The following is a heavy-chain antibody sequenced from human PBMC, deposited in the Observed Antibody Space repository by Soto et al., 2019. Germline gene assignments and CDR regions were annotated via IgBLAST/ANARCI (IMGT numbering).Heavy chain of an antibody. CDR3: ARDQYQGPLLWFGEGFFGGMDV. D-gene: IGHD3-10*01. CDR1: GFTFSSYG. V-gene: IGHV3-33*01. Sequence: QVQLVESGGGVVQPGRSLRLSCAASGFTFSSYGMHWVRQAPGKGLEWVAVIWYDGSNKYYADSVKGRFTISRDNSKNTLYLQMNSLRAEDTAVYYCARDQYQGPLLWFGEGFFGGMDVWGQGTTVTVSS. J-gene: IGHJ6*02. CDR2: IWYDGSNK.